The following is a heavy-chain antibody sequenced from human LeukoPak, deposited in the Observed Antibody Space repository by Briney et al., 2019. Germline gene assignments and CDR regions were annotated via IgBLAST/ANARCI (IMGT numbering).Heavy chain of an antibody. J-gene: IGHJ3*02. CDR3: ARAEETYYYDSSGYSGQAFDI. CDR2: IYYSGST. V-gene: IGHV4-39*07. Sequence: KPSQTLSLTCTVSGGSISSSSYYWGWIRQPPGKGLEWIGSIYYSGSTYYNPSLKSRVTISVDTSKNQFSLKLSSVTAADTAVYYCARAEETYYYDSSGYSGQAFDIWGQGTMVTVSS. CDR1: GGSISSSSYY. D-gene: IGHD3-22*01.